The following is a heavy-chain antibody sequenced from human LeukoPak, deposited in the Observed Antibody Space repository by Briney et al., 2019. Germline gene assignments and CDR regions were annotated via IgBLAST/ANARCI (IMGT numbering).Heavy chain of an antibody. CDR1: GFTFSSYS. J-gene: IGHJ4*02. CDR3: ARGPGIAVAGTVR. CDR2: ISSSSSYI. D-gene: IGHD6-19*01. Sequence: GRSLRLSCAASGFTFSSYSMNWVRQAPGKGLEWVSSISSSSSYIYYADSVKGRFTISRDNAKNSLYLQMNSLRAEDTAVYYCARGPGIAVAGTVRWGQGTLVTVSS. V-gene: IGHV3-21*01.